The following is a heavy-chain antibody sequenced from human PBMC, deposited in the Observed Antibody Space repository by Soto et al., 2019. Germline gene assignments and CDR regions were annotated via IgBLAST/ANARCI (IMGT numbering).Heavy chain of an antibody. CDR1: GFTFSSYW. D-gene: IGHD2-8*01. Sequence: EVQLVESGGGLVQPGGSLRLSCAASGFTFSSYWMHWVRQAPGKGLVWVSRINSDGSSTSYADSVKGRFTISRDNAKNMLYLQMNSLRAEDTAVYYCARDMYPVRFEAVGMDVWGQGTTVTVSS. J-gene: IGHJ6*02. CDR2: INSDGSST. CDR3: ARDMYPVRFEAVGMDV. V-gene: IGHV3-74*01.